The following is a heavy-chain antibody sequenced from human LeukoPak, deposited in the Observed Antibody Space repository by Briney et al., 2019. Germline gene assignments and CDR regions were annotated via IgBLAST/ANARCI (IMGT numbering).Heavy chain of an antibody. J-gene: IGHJ3*02. CDR2: IVVGSGNT. D-gene: IGHD4-23*01. CDR1: GFTFTSSA. CDR3: AGSSGKVLDDAFDI. V-gene: IGHV1-58*02. Sequence: ASVKVSCKASGFTFTSSAMQWVRQARGQRLEWIGWIVVGSGNTNYAQKFQERVTITRDMSTSTAYMELSSLRSEDTAVYYCAGSSGKVLDDAFDIWGQGTMVTVSS.